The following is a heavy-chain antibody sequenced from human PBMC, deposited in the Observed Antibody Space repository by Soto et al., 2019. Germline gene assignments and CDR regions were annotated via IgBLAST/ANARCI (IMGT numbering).Heavy chain of an antibody. Sequence: PGGSLRLSCAASGFTFSSYEMNWVRQAPGKGLEWVSYISSSGSTIYYADSVKGRFTISRDNAKSSLYLQMNSLRAEDTAVYYCARDLYGMDVWGQGTTVTVSS. V-gene: IGHV3-48*03. CDR1: GFTFSSYE. CDR3: ARDLYGMDV. CDR2: ISSSGSTI. J-gene: IGHJ6*02.